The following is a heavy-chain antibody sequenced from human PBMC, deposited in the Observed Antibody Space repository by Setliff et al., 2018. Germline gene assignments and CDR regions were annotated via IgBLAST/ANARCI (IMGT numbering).Heavy chain of an antibody. D-gene: IGHD3-22*01. J-gene: IGHJ3*02. CDR3: ARITYYYDSSGYYPDAFDI. CDR1: GYSFTSYW. CDR2: IYPGDSDT. V-gene: IGHV5-51*01. Sequence: GESLKISCKGSGYSFTSYWIGWVRQMPGKGLEWMGIIYPGDSDTRYSPSLQGQVTISADKSISTAYLQWSSLKASDTAMYYCARITYYYDSSGYYPDAFDIWGQGTMVTVSS.